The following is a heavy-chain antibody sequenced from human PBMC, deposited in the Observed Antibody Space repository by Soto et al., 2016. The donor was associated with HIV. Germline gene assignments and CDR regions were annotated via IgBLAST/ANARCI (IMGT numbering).Heavy chain of an antibody. Sequence: EVQLVESGGGVVRPGGSLRLSCAASGFTFDDYGMSWVRQAPGKGLEWVSGINWNGGSTGXADSVKGRFTISRDNAKNSLYLQMNSLRAEDTALYYCARDRGYYYGSGSSKAVYYYGMDVWGQGTTVTVSS. J-gene: IGHJ6*02. CDR2: INWNGGST. CDR3: ARDRGYYYGSGSSKAVYYYGMDV. D-gene: IGHD3-10*01. CDR1: GFTFDDYG. V-gene: IGHV3-20*04.